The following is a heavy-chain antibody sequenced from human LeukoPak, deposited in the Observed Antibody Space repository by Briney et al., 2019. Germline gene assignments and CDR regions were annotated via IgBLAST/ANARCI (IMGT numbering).Heavy chain of an antibody. Sequence: ASVKVSCKASGNTFTGYYMNWVRQAPGQGLEWIGWINPKSGGTNYAQKFQGRVTMTRDTSISTAYMELNRLISDDSAVYYCARDKDGMDVWGQGTTVTVSS. CDR2: INPKSGGT. V-gene: IGHV1-2*02. J-gene: IGHJ6*02. D-gene: IGHD2-15*01. CDR3: ARDKDGMDV. CDR1: GNTFTGYY.